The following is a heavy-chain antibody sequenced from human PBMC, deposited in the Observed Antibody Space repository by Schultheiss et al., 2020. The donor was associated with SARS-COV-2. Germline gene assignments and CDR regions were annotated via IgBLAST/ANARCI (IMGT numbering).Heavy chain of an antibody. Sequence: SETLSLTCTVSGASISSYYWSWIRQPPGKGLEWIGYIYYSGSTNYNPSLKSRVTISIDTSKNYFSLKLSSVTAADTALYYCARWVGTGSYYGFDYWGQGTLVTVSS. J-gene: IGHJ4*02. D-gene: IGHD1-26*01. CDR3: ARWVGTGSYYGFDY. V-gene: IGHV4-59*01. CDR2: IYYSGST. CDR1: GASISSYY.